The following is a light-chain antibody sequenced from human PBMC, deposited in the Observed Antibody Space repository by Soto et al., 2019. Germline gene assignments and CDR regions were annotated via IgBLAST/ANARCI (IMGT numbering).Light chain of an antibody. J-gene: IGLJ2*01. CDR3: QYYDSSLSVV. V-gene: IGLV1-40*01. Sequence: QSVLTQPPSVSGAPGQRVTISCTGSSSNIGAGYDVHWCQQLPGTAPKLLIYGNSKRPSGVPDRFSGSKSGTSASLAITGLQAEDAADYYCQYYDSSLSVVFGGGTQLTVL. CDR2: GNS. CDR1: SSNIGAGYD.